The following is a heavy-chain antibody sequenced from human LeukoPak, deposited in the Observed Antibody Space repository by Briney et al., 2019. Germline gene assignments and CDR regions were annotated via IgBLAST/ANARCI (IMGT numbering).Heavy chain of an antibody. J-gene: IGHJ4*02. Sequence: ASVTVSCKASGDTFTEYAMHWVRQAPGQRLEWMGWIYAGNGATKYSQKFQGRFTIIRDTPASTAYMALSSLTSEDTTIYYCARGRWSSSGWYYFDYWGQGTQVTVSS. V-gene: IGHV1-3*01. CDR2: IYAGNGAT. D-gene: IGHD6-13*01. CDR3: ARGRWSSSGWYYFDY. CDR1: GDTFTEYA.